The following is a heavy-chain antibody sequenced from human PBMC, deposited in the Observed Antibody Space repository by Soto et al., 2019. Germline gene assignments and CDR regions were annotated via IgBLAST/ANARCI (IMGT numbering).Heavy chain of an antibody. J-gene: IGHJ6*02. CDR3: SCFFSGGCSYGFYYYGMDV. D-gene: IGHD5-18*01. CDR1: GGSISSSSYY. V-gene: IGHV4-39*01. Sequence: PSETLSLTCTVSGGSISSSSYYWCWIRQPPGKGLEWIGSIFYSGSTYYNPSLKSRVTISVDTSKNQFSLKLSSVTAADTAVYYCSCFFSGGCSYGFYYYGMDVWGRGTTVT. CDR2: IFYSGST.